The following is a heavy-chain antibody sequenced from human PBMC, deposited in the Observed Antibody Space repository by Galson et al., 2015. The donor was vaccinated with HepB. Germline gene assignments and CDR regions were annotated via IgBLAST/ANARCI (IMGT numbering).Heavy chain of an antibody. V-gene: IGHV7-4-1*02. D-gene: IGHD4-17*01. CDR1: GYTFTSYA. J-gene: IGHJ4*02. CDR2: INTNTGNP. Sequence: SVKVSCKASGYTFTSYAMNWVRQAPGQGLEWMGWINTNTGNPTYAQGFTGRFVFSLDTSVSTAYLQISSLKAEDTAVYYCARDSSTPYDYGDYEPDNYYFDYWGQGTLVTVSS. CDR3: ARDSSTPYDYGDYEPDNYYFDY.